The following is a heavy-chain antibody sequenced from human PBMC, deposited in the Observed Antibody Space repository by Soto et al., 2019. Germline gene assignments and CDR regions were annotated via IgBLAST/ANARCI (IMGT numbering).Heavy chain of an antibody. CDR3: AVAGFDFWSGYYTGDYYNYGMDV. V-gene: IGHV1-2*02. J-gene: IGHJ6*02. Sequence: ASVKVSCNTSGYTYTGYYMDWVRKATGQGLEWMGWINPNSGVTNYPQKFQGRVTMTRDTSISTAYMELSRLRSDDTAVYYCAVAGFDFWSGYYTGDYYNYGMDVWDQGTTVIVSS. CDR2: INPNSGVT. D-gene: IGHD3-3*01. CDR1: GYTYTGYY.